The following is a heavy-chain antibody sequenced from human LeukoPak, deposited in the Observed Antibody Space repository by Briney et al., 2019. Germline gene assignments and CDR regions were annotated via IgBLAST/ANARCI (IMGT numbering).Heavy chain of an antibody. CDR1: GFTFSSYA. CDR3: ARALYDSSGSYYYYYMDV. V-gene: IGHV3-30*04. CDR2: ITYDGSNK. Sequence: GGSLRLSCAASGFTFSSYAMHWVRQAPGKGLEWVAVITYDGSNKYYADSVKGRLTISRDNSKNTLYLQMNSLRAEDTAVYYCARALYDSSGSYYYYYMDVWGKGTTVTVSS. J-gene: IGHJ6*03. D-gene: IGHD3-22*01.